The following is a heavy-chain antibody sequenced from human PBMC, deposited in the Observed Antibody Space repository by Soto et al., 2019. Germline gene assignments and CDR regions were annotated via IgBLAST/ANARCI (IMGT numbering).Heavy chain of an antibody. V-gene: IGHV1-46*01. Sequence: AAVKVSCKASGYTLTSYYLHWGRQAPGQGPEWMGIINPSGGITNDAQKFQDRVTMTSDTSTSTVYMELSSLRSEDTAVYYCARGIITSSYYHHDVMSFRAQGTTVIGSS. J-gene: IGHJ6*02. D-gene: IGHD1-26*01. CDR3: ARGIITSSYYHHDVMSF. CDR1: GYTLTSYY. CDR2: INPSGGIT.